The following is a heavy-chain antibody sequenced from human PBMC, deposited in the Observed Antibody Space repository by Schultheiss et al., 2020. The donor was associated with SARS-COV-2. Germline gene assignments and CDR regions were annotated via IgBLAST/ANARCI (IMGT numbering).Heavy chain of an antibody. V-gene: IGHV4-61*01. CDR2: IYYSGST. CDR3: ARGGYYSDY. D-gene: IGHD3-22*01. Sequence: GSLRLSCTVSGGSVSSGSYYWSWIRQPPGKGLEWIGYIYYSGSTNYNPSLKSRVTISVDTSKNQFSLKLSSVTAADTAVYYCARGGYYSDYWGQGTLVTVSS. J-gene: IGHJ4*02. CDR1: GGSVSSGSYY.